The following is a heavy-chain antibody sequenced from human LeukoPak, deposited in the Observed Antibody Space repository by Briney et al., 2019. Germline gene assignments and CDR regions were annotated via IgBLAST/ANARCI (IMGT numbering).Heavy chain of an antibody. CDR1: GGSISSSSYY. J-gene: IGHJ4*02. CDR2: IYYSGST. CDR3: ARLTTIFGVVINPNYFDY. V-gene: IGHV4-39*01. Sequence: SETLSLTCTVSGGSISSSSYYWGWIRQPPGKGLEWIGSIYYSGSTYYNPSLKSRVTISVDTSKNQFSRKLSSVTAADTAVYYCARLTTIFGVVINPNYFDYWGQGTLVTVSS. D-gene: IGHD3-3*01.